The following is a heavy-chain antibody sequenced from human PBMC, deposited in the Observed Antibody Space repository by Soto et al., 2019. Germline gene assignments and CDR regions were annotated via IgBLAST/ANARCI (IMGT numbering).Heavy chain of an antibody. D-gene: IGHD2-21*02. V-gene: IGHV3-33*01. CDR3: ARGGLTDYFDY. J-gene: IGHJ4*02. CDR2: IWYDGSNK. CDR1: GFTFSSYG. Sequence: QVQLVESGGGVVQPGRSLRLSCAASGFTFSSYGMHWVRQAPGKGLEWVAVIWYDGSNKYYADSVKGRFTISRDNSKNTLYLQMNSLRAEDTAVYYCARGGLTDYFDYWGQGTLLTVSS.